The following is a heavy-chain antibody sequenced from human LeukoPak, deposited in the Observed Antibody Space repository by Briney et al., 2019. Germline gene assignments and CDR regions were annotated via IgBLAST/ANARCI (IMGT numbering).Heavy chain of an antibody. D-gene: IGHD3-3*01. CDR3: ARDGGIDY. CDR2: IKQDGSEK. CDR1: GFTFSSYA. V-gene: IGHV3-7*01. J-gene: IGHJ4*02. Sequence: GGSLRLSCAASGFTFSSYAMSWVRQAPGKGLEWVANIKQDGSEKYYVDSVKGRFTISRDNAKNSLYLQMNSLRAEDTAVYYCARDGGIDYWGQGTLVTVSS.